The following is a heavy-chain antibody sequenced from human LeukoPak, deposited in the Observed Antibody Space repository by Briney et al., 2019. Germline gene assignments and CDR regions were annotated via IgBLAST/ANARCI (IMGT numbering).Heavy chain of an antibody. J-gene: IGHJ4*02. CDR3: AKAGTGTTGRGVYYFDY. V-gene: IGHV3-30*02. CDR2: IRYDGSNK. CDR1: GFTFSTYS. D-gene: IGHD1-7*01. Sequence: GGSLRLSCAASGFTFSTYSMNWVRQAPGKGLEWVAFIRYDGSNKYYADSVKGRFTISRDNSKNTLYLQMNSLRAEDTAVYYCAKAGTGTTGRGVYYFDYWGQGTLVTVSS.